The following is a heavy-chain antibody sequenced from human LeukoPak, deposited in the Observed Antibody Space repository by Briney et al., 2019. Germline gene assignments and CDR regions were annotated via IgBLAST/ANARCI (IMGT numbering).Heavy chain of an antibody. Sequence: GGSLRLSCAASGFTFSNYWLTWVRQAPGQGLEWVANIKQDGSEKHYVDSVKGRFTISRDNAKNSLYLQMNSLRAEDTAVYYCARSDYGDIALDYWGQGTLVTVSS. CDR3: ARSDYGDIALDY. CDR1: GFTFSNYW. V-gene: IGHV3-7*03. CDR2: IKQDGSEK. J-gene: IGHJ4*02. D-gene: IGHD4-17*01.